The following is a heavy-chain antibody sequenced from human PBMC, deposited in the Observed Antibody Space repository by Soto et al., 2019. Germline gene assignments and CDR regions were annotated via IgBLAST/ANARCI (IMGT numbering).Heavy chain of an antibody. D-gene: IGHD6-19*01. Sequence: NPSETLSLTCTVSGGSISSYYWSWIRQPPGKGLEWIGYIYYSGSTNYNPSLKSRVTISVDTSKNQFSLKLSSVTAADTAVYYCARGISSGWSIWWFDYWRQRTLVTVSS. V-gene: IGHV4-59*01. J-gene: IGHJ4*02. CDR1: GGSISSYY. CDR2: IYYSGST. CDR3: ARGISSGWSIWWFDY.